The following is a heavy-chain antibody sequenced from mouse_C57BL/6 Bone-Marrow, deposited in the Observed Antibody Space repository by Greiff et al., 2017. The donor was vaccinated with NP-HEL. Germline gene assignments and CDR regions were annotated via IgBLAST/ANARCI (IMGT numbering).Heavy chain of an antibody. CDR2: ISIGGSYT. CDR3: ARQMIYDYLAY. CDR1: GFTFSSYG. J-gene: IGHJ3*01. V-gene: IGHV5-6*01. D-gene: IGHD2-4*01. Sequence: EVQVVESGGDLVKPGGSLKLSCAASGFTFSSYGMSWVRQTPDKRLEWVATISIGGSYTYSPDSVKGRFTISRDNAKNTLYLQMSSLKAEDTAMYYCARQMIYDYLAYWGQGTLVTVSA.